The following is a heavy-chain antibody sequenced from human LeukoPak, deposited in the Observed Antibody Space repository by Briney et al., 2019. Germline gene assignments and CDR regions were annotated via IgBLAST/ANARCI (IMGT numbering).Heavy chain of an antibody. J-gene: IGHJ6*03. D-gene: IGHD3-22*01. CDR2: ISSSSSYI. CDR3: ARALEYYDSSGYSHYYYYYMDV. V-gene: IGHV3-21*01. CDR1: EFTFSSYT. Sequence: GGSLRLSCAASEFTFSSYTMNWVRQAPGKGLEWVSSISSSSSYIHYVDSVKGRFTISRDNAKNSLYLQMNSLRAEDTAVYYCARALEYYDSSGYSHYYYYYMDVWGKGTTVTVSS.